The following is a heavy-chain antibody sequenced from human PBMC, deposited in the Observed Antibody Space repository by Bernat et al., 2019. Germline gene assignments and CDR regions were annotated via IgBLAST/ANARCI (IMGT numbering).Heavy chain of an antibody. CDR2: IWYDGSNK. CDR1: GFTFSSYG. D-gene: IGHD2-8*02. CDR3: ARDNVLVVYARPHNWFDP. J-gene: IGHJ5*02. Sequence: QVQLVESGGGVVQPGRSLRLSCAASGFTFSSYGMHWVHQAPGKGLEWVAVIWYDGSNKYYADSVKGRFTISRDNSKNTLYLQMNSLRAEDTAVYYCARDNVLVVYARPHNWFDPWGQGTLVTVSS. V-gene: IGHV3-33*01.